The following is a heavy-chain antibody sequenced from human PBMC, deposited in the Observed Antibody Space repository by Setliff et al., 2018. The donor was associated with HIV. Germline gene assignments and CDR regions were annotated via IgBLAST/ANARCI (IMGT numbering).Heavy chain of an antibody. V-gene: IGHV3-15*01. Sequence: PGGSLRLSCTASGFTFSDAWMNWVRQAPGKGLEWVGRIKHKTDGGTTDYAAPVKGRFTISRDDSKNTLYLQMNSLQIEDTAVYYCTTDIWVATASDYWGQGTLVTVSS. CDR3: TTDIWVATASDY. D-gene: IGHD5-12*01. CDR1: GFTFSDAW. CDR2: IKHKTDGGTT. J-gene: IGHJ4*02.